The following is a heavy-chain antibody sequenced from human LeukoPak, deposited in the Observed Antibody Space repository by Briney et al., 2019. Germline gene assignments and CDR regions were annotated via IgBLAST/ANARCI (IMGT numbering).Heavy chain of an antibody. J-gene: IGHJ4*02. CDR3: ASTIVVVPAATDYFDY. V-gene: IGHV1-69*13. CDR1: GGTFISYA. D-gene: IGHD2-2*01. CDR2: IIPIFGTA. Sequence: ASVKVSCKASGGTFISYAISWVRQAHGQGLEWMGGIIPIFGTANYAQKFQGRVTITADESTSTAYMELSSLRSEDTAVYYCASTIVVVPAATDYFDYWGQGTLVTVSS.